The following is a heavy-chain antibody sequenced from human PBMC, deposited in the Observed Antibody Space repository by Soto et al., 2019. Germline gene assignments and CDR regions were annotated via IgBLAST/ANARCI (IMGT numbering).Heavy chain of an antibody. D-gene: IGHD3-3*01. CDR3: ASPKAIFGVYPFDY. J-gene: IGHJ4*02. CDR1: GGTFCSYA. V-gene: IGHV1-69*13. Sequence: SVKVSCKASGGTFCSYAISWVRQAPGQGLEWMGGIIPIFGTANYAQKFQGRVTITADESTSTAYMELSSLRSEDTAVYYCASPKAIFGVYPFDYWGQGTLVTVSS. CDR2: IIPIFGTA.